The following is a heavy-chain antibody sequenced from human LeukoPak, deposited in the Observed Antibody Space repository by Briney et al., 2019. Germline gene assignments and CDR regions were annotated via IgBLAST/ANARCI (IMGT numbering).Heavy chain of an antibody. CDR2: ISGYNGNT. CDR1: GYTFTTFD. D-gene: IGHD6-19*01. Sequence: ASVKVSCKASGYTFTTFDISWVRQAPGQGLEWMGWISGYNGNTNYAQKFQGRVTITADESTSTAYMELSSLRSEDTAVYYCARGQWLVRSGAADEINFDYWGQGTLVTVSS. CDR3: ARGQWLVRSGAADEINFDY. J-gene: IGHJ4*02. V-gene: IGHV1-18*01.